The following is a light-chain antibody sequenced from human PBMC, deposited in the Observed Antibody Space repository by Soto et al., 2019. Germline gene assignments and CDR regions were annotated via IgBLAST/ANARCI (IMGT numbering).Light chain of an antibody. CDR1: TSDIGNYNY. CDR3: GSYTFTTTLI. V-gene: IGLV2-14*01. J-gene: IGLJ2*01. CDR2: EVS. Sequence: QSALTQPASVSGSPGQSITISCTGTTSDIGNYNYVSWYQHHPGRAPKLIIYEVSKRPSGVSDRFSGSKSGNTASLTISGLQAEDESTYYCGSYTFTTTLIFGGGTKVTVL.